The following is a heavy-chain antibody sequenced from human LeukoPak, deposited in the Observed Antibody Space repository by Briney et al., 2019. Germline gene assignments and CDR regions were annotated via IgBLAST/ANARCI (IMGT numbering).Heavy chain of an antibody. V-gene: IGHV4-39*07. D-gene: IGHD5-18*01. Sequence: SETLSLTCTVSGGSISSSNYYWGWIRQPPGKGLEWIGSIYYSGSTYYNPSLKSRVTISVDTSKNQFSLKLSSVTAADTAVYYCARVLQLWLHDYWGQGTLVTVSS. CDR2: IYYSGST. CDR3: ARVLQLWLHDY. J-gene: IGHJ4*02. CDR1: GGSISSSNYY.